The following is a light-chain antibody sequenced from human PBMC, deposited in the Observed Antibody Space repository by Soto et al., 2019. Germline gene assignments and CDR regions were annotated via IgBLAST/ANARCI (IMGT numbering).Light chain of an antibody. CDR2: DAS. CDR1: QSVSTY. CDR3: QQRSNWPPT. V-gene: IGKV3-11*01. Sequence: EIMLTQSPDTLSLSPGNRATLSCRASQSVSTYLAWYQQKPGQPPRLLIYDASNRATGIPARFSGSGSGTDLTLTISSLEPEDFAVYYCQQRSNWPPTCGQGTKVEIK. J-gene: IGKJ1*01.